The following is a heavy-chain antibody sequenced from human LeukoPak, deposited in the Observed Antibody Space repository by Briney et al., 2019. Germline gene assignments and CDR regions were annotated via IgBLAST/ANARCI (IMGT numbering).Heavy chain of an antibody. CDR3: AREYSGFDY. J-gene: IGHJ4*02. D-gene: IGHD5-12*01. Sequence: KPSETLSLTCTVSGDPISSHSDYKWTWIRQPPGKGLEWIGYSYHFGSTNHNPSLKSRVTISVDTSKNQFSLKLTSVTAADTAVYYCAREYSGFDYWGQGTLVTVSS. V-gene: IGHV4-61*08. CDR1: GDPISSHSDY. CDR2: SYHFGST.